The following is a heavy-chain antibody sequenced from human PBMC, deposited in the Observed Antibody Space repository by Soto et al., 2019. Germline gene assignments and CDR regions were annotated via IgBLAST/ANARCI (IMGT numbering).Heavy chain of an antibody. CDR2: ISAYNGNT. Sequence: QIQLVHTGAEVKKPGASVKVSCKASGYTFTSYAISWVRQAPGQGLEWMGWISAYNGNTNVAQKLPGRVTATTDTSTSTAYMELRNLRSDDTAVYYCARDSPPPREWGHGTLVTVSS. CDR3: ARDSPPPRE. J-gene: IGHJ4*01. V-gene: IGHV1-18*01. CDR1: GYTFTSYA.